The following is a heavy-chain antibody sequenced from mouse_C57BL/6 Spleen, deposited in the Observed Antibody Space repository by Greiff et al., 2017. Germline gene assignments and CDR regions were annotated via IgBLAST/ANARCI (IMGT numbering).Heavy chain of an antibody. CDR1: GFSFNTYA. J-gene: IGHJ1*03. V-gene: IGHV10-1*01. CDR3: VRGAYYGNYDGYFDV. D-gene: IGHD2-10*01. Sequence: EVQLVESGGGLVQPKGSLKLSCAASGFSFNTYAMNWVRQAPGKGLEWVARIRSKSNNYATYYADSVKDRFTISRDDSESMLYLQMNNLKTEDTAMYYCVRGAYYGNYDGYFDVWGTGTTVTVSS. CDR2: IRSKSNNYAT.